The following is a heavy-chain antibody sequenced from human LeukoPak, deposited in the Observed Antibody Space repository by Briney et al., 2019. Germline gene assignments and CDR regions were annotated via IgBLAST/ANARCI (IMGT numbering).Heavy chain of an antibody. CDR1: GFTFSSYW. D-gene: IGHD5-18*01. V-gene: IGHV3-7*01. J-gene: IGHJ5*02. Sequence: GGSLTLSCAASGFTFSSYWMRWVRQAPGKGREWVANIEEEGSEKYYVDSVKGRFTISRDNAKNSLYLEMHSLRAEDTAVYYCVRVGGLNSYGPSDRWGQGTLVTVSS. CDR2: IEEEGSEK. CDR3: VRVGGLNSYGPSDR.